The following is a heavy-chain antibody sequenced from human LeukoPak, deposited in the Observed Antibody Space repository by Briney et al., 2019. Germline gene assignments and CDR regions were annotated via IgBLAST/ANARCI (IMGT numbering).Heavy chain of an antibody. V-gene: IGHV4-39*01. D-gene: IGHD4-23*01. Sequence: SETLSLTCTVSGCSISSSSYYWGWIRQPPGKGLEWIGSIYYSGSTYHNPSLKSRVTISVDTSKNQFSLKLTSVTAADTAVYYCARLMTTVVAGPYYYYYYMDVWGKGTTVTVSS. CDR3: ARLMTTVVAGPYYYYYYMDV. CDR2: IYYSGST. J-gene: IGHJ6*03. CDR1: GCSISSSSYY.